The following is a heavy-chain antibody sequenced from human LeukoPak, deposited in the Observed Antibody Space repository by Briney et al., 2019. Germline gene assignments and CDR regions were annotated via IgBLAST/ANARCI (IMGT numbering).Heavy chain of an antibody. J-gene: IGHJ4*02. CDR1: GFTFSSYA. V-gene: IGHV3-23*01. Sequence: GGSLRLSCAASGFTFSSYAMSWVRQAPGKGLEWVSTISGSGDSTYYADSVKGRFTISRGNSKNTLYLQMNSLSAADTAVYYCAKERCSSTICSDDYWGQGTLVTVSS. D-gene: IGHD2-2*01. CDR2: ISGSGDST. CDR3: AKERCSSTICSDDY.